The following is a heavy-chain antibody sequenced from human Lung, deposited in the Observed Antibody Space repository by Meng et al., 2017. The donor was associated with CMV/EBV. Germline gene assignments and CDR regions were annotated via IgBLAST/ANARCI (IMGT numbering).Heavy chain of an antibody. V-gene: IGHV1-2*02. D-gene: IGHD2-15*01. CDR1: GYNFTGYY. Sequence: ASVXVSXKASGYNFTGYYIHWVRQAPGQGLEWMGWINPNSGGTNYAQKFQGRITMTGDTSITTAYMELSRLRSDDMAVYHCARVKRYCTGGTCFSTGYYGMDVWXQGTTVTVSS. J-gene: IGHJ6*02. CDR2: INPNSGGT. CDR3: ARVKRYCTGGTCFSTGYYGMDV.